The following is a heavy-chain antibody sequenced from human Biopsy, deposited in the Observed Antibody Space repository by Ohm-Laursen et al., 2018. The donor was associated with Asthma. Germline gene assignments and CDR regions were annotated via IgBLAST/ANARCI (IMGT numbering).Heavy chain of an antibody. CDR3: ARAVDYSHYYGIDV. Sequence: ASVKVSCKASGYTFNSAGITWVRQAPGQGLEWMGWTSVYNGNTRVAQRLQDRVTMITDTSTSTAYMELRSLRSDDTAVYFCARAVDYSHYYGIDVWGQGTTVTVS. CDR2: TSVYNGNT. D-gene: IGHD3-10*01. V-gene: IGHV1-18*01. J-gene: IGHJ6*02. CDR1: GYTFNSAG.